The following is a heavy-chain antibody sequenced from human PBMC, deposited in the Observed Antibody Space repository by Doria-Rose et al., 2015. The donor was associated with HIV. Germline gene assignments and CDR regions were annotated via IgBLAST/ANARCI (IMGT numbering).Heavy chain of an antibody. J-gene: IGHJ4*02. D-gene: IGHD6-13*01. CDR1: GVSLSSPGMG. CDR3: ARIKSSRWYHKYYFDF. Sequence: QITLKECGPVLVKPTETLTLTCTVSGVSLSSPGMGVSWIRQPPGKALEWLANIFSDDEGSYKTSLKSRLTISRGTSKGQVVLTMTDMDPVDTATYYCARIKSSRWYHKYYFDFWGQGTLVIVSA. V-gene: IGHV2-26*01. CDR2: IFSDDEG.